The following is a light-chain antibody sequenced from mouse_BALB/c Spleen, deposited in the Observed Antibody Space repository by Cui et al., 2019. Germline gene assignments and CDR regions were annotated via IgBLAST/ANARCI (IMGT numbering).Light chain of an antibody. V-gene: IGKV12-44*01. CDR3: QHHYGTPT. Sequence: DIQITQSPASLSASVGETVTITCRASENIYSYLAWYQQKQGKSPQLLVYNAKTLAEGVPSRFSGSGSGTQFSLKINSLQPEDFGSYYCQHHYGTPTFGAGTKLELK. J-gene: IGKJ5*01. CDR1: ENIYSY. CDR2: NAK.